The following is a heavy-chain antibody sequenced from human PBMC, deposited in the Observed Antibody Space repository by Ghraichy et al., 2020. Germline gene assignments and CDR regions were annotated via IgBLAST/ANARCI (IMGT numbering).Heavy chain of an antibody. CDR1: GYTFRDYY. Sequence: ASVKVSCKASGYTFRDYYVHWVRQAPGQGLEWMGWINPKSGGTNYAQKFQGRVTMTSDTSLSTVYMDLRRLRSDDTAIYYCAREGRSMSLTGAEGENWFDPWGQGTLVTVSS. CDR2: INPKSGGT. CDR3: AREGRSMSLTGAEGENWFDP. J-gene: IGHJ5*02. V-gene: IGHV1-2*02. D-gene: IGHD7-27*01.